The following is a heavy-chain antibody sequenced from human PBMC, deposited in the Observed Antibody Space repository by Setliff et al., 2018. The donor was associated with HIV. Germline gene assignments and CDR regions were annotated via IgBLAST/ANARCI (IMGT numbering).Heavy chain of an antibody. CDR2: IYSSGST. CDR1: GGSISNYY. D-gene: IGHD1-26*01. J-gene: IGHJ4*02. CDR3: ARDVGGLQMATNFDY. V-gene: IGHV4-4*07. Sequence: SETLSLTCTVSGGSISNYYWAWIRQPAGKGLEWIGRIYSSGSTDYNPFLRSRVTMSVDTSNHQFSLRLTSVTAADTAFYYCARDVGGLQMATNFDYWGQGTLVTVSS.